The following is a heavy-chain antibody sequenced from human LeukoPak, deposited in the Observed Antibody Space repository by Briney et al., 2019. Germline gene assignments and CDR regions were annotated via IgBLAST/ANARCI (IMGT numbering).Heavy chain of an antibody. Sequence: GGSLGLSCAASGFTFSSYSMNWVRQAPGKGLEWVSSISSSSSYIYYADSVKGRFTISRDNAKNSLYLQMNSLRAEDTAVYYCARDQRDYGDYNFDYWGQGTLVTVSS. CDR1: GFTFSSYS. CDR2: ISSSSSYI. CDR3: ARDQRDYGDYNFDY. V-gene: IGHV3-21*01. D-gene: IGHD4-17*01. J-gene: IGHJ4*02.